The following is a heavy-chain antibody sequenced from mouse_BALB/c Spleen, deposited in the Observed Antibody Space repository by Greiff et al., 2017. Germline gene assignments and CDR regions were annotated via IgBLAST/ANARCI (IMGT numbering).Heavy chain of an antibody. D-gene: IGHD1-1*01. CDR3: ARDYYYGSSPLDW. Sequence: VKLVESGPGLVAPSQSLSITCTVSGFSLTSYGVHWVRQPPGKGLEWLGVIWAGGSTNYNSALMSRLSISKDNSKSQVFLKMNSLQTDDTAMYYCARDYYYGSSPLDWWGQGTTLTVSS. CDR1: GFSLTSYG. V-gene: IGHV2-9*02. CDR2: IWAGGST. J-gene: IGHJ2*01.